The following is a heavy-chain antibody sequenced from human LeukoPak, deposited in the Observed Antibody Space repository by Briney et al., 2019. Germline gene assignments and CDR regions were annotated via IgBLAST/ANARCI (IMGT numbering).Heavy chain of an antibody. CDR1: GFTFSSYS. CDR2: ISSSGSTI. Sequence: GGSLRLSCAASGFTFSSYSMNWVRQAPGKGLEWVSYISSSGSTIYYADSVKGRFTISRDNAKNSLYLQMNSLKTEDTAIYYCAAVGEWLSNAFNLWGQGTMVTVSA. J-gene: IGHJ3*01. V-gene: IGHV3-48*04. D-gene: IGHD3-22*01. CDR3: AAVGEWLSNAFNL.